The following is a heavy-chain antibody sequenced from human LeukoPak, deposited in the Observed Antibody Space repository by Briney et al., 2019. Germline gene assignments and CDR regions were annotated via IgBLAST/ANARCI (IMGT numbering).Heavy chain of an antibody. CDR2: ISGSGGST. CDR1: GFTFSSYA. J-gene: IGHJ3*02. D-gene: IGHD2-2*03. Sequence: GGSLRLSCAASGFTFSSYAMSWVRQAPGKGLEWVSAISGSGGSTYYADSVKGRFTISRGNSKNTLYLQMNSLRAEDTAVYYCAKSLDIVVVPAAYKGDAFDIWGQGTMVTVSS. V-gene: IGHV3-23*01. CDR3: AKSLDIVVVPAAYKGDAFDI.